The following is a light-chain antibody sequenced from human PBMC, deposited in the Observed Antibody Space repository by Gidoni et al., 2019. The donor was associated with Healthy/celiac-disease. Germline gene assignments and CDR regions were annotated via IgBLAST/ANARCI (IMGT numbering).Light chain of an antibody. V-gene: IGLV1-44*01. CDR1: SSNLGSNT. CDR2: SNN. CDR3: AACDDSLNGLDWV. Sequence: QSVLTQQPSASGTPGQRVTISCSGSSSNLGSNTVNWYQQLPGTAPKLLIYSNNQRPSGVPDRFSGSKSGTSASLAISGLQSEDEADYYCAACDDSLNGLDWVFGGGTKLTVL. J-gene: IGLJ3*02.